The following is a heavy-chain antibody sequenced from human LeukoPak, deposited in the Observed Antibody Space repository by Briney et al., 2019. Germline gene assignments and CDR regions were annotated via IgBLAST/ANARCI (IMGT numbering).Heavy chain of an antibody. V-gene: IGHV3-7*01. J-gene: IGHJ4*02. CDR2: IKEDGSEQ. D-gene: IGHD1-14*01. Sequence: GGSLRLSCAASGFSFNRAWMTWVRQAPGKGLEWVANIKEDGSEQNYVGSVKGRFTISRDNAKNSLYLQLSSLRAEDTAVYYCARDIGYNTFDYXXXXTXVTVSS. CDR3: ARDIGYNTFDY. CDR1: GFSFNRAW.